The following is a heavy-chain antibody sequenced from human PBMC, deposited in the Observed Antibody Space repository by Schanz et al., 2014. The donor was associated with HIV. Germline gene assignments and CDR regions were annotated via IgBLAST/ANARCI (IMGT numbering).Heavy chain of an antibody. D-gene: IGHD6-19*01. Sequence: QVQMVQSGAELKKPGASVKLSCKAFGFTLTSFYIHWVRQAPGQGLEWMGIINPSGGRTNYAQKFQGRVSMTADTSTSTVYMELRSLRSEDTAVYYCAKVAIHSSGWLPFDYWGQGTLVTVSS. V-gene: IGHV1-46*01. CDR1: GFTLTSFY. J-gene: IGHJ4*02. CDR3: AKVAIHSSGWLPFDY. CDR2: INPSGGRT.